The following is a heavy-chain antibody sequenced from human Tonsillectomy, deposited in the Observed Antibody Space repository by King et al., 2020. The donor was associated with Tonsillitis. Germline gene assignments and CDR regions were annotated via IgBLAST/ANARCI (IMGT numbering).Heavy chain of an antibody. D-gene: IGHD5-24*01. CDR3: ARGRRDGYNYPGY. CDR2: IIPMFGTA. Sequence: VQLVESGAEVRKPGSSVKVSCKASGGSLSSYAISWVRQAPRQGLEWMGGIIPMFGTANYAQKFQGRVTITADESTNTAYMELSSLRSEDTAIYYCARGRRDGYNYPGYWGQGTLVTVSS. CDR1: GGSLSSYA. V-gene: IGHV1-69*01. J-gene: IGHJ4*02.